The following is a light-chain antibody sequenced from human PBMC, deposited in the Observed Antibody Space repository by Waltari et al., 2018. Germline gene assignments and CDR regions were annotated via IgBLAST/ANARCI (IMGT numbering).Light chain of an antibody. V-gene: IGLV2-23*02. CDR1: NSDIGTYNF. CDR2: DVS. Sequence: QSALTQPASVSGSPGQSITISCTGTNSDIGTYNFVSWYQQHPDKAPNLMIYDVSKRPSGVSNRFSGSKSGNTASLTISGLQAEDEADYYCCSHTGGSTFVIFGGGTKLTVL. CDR3: CSHTGGSTFVI. J-gene: IGLJ2*01.